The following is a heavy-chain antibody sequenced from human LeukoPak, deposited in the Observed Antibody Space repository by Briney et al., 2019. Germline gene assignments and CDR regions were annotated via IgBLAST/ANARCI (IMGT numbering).Heavy chain of an antibody. D-gene: IGHD5-12*01. CDR2: SNPNSGGT. Sequence: ASVTVSFKASVYTFTVYYMHGVRQPPGQGLEGMGWSNPNSGGTNYAQKFQGRVTMSRDMSTSTVYMERSSLRSEDTAVYYCARGPHGLGVDYWGQGTLVTVSS. V-gene: IGHV1-2*02. J-gene: IGHJ4*02. CDR3: ARGPHGLGVDY. CDR1: VYTFTVYY.